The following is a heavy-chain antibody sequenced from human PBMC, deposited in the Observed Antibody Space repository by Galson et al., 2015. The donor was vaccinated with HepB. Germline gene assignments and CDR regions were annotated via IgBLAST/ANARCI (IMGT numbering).Heavy chain of an antibody. J-gene: IGHJ3*02. CDR2: ISGSGGST. D-gene: IGHD6-13*01. Sequence: SLRLSCAASGFTFSSYAMSWVRQAPGKGLEWVSAISGSGGSTYYADSVKGRFTISRDNSKNTLYLQMNSLRAEDTAVYYCAKARTGYSSRQGAFDIWGQGTMVTVSS. V-gene: IGHV3-23*01. CDR3: AKARTGYSSRQGAFDI. CDR1: GFTFSSYA.